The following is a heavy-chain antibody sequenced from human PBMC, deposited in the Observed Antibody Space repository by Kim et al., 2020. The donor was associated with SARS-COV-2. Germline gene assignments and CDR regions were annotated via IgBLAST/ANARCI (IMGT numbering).Heavy chain of an antibody. Sequence: VKGRFTISRDNAKNSLYLQMNSLRAADTAVYYCARGWYYDSSGYYYDFQHWGQGTLVTVSS. J-gene: IGHJ1*01. V-gene: IGHV3-21*01. D-gene: IGHD3-22*01. CDR3: ARGWYYDSSGYYYDFQH.